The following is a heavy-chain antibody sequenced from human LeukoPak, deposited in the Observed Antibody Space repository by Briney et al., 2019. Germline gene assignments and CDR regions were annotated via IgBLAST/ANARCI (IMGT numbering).Heavy chain of an antibody. CDR2: ISSSSSTI. CDR3: ARDRIQLYS. CDR1: GFTFSTYN. V-gene: IGHV3-48*01. D-gene: IGHD5-18*01. Sequence: PGGSLRLSCAASGFTFSTYNMNWVRQAPGKGLEWVSYISSSSSTIYYADSVKGRFTISRDNAKNSLYLQMNSLRAEDTAVYYCARDRIQLYSWGQGTLVTVSS. J-gene: IGHJ4*02.